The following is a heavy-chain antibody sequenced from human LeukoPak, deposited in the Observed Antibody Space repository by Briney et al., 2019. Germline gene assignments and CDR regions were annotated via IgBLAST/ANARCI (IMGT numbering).Heavy chain of an antibody. CDR2: IYYDGSNI. CDR1: EFTFTTYG. V-gene: IGHV3-33*01. J-gene: IGHJ4*02. CDR3: ARDCKTNCFDY. Sequence: GGSLRLSCAASEFTFTTYGMHWVRQAPGKGLEWVAFIYYDGSNIYYADYVKGRFTISRDISKNTLYLQMDSLRAEDTAIYYCARDCKTNCFDYWGQGTLVTVSS. D-gene: IGHD1-1*01.